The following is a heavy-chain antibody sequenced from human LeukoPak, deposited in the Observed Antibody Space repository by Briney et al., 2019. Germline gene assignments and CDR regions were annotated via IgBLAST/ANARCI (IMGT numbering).Heavy chain of an antibody. J-gene: IGHJ4*02. CDR3: VSFYETY. D-gene: IGHD2/OR15-2a*01. CDR2: INSDGSWT. V-gene: IGHV3-74*01. Sequence: HPGGSLRLSCAASGFTFSSYAMHWVRQVPGKGLVWVSHINSDGSWTSYADSVKGRFTTSKDNAKNTVYLQMNSLRAEDTAVYYCVSFYETYWGRGTLVTVSS. CDR1: GFTFSSYA.